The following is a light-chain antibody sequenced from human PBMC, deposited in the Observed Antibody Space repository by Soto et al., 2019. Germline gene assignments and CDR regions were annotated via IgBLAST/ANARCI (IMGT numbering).Light chain of an antibody. CDR1: QSVDIN. Sequence: EIVLTQSPATLSVPPGERVTLSCRASQSVDINLAWYQQKPGQAPRPLIYGASTRATDMSDTFSGRGSGTDFTLTISGLEPEDFAVYHCQQYESTLSFGGGTKVDIK. V-gene: IGKV3-15*01. CDR3: QQYESTLS. J-gene: IGKJ4*01. CDR2: GAS.